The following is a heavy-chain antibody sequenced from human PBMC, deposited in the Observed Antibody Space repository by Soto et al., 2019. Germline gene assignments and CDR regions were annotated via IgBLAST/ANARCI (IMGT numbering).Heavy chain of an antibody. V-gene: IGHV4-30-4*01. D-gene: IGHD4-17*01. CDR1: GGSISSGDYY. CDR2: IYYSGST. Sequence: QVQLQESGPGLVKPSQTLSLTCTVSGGSISSGDYYWSWIRQPPGKGLEWIGYIYYSGSTYYNPSLKRRVTVSVHTSRTQVPLTLSSVTAADTAVYYCAPPTVTTGTEDYWGQGTLVTVSS. J-gene: IGHJ4*02. CDR3: APPTVTTGTEDY.